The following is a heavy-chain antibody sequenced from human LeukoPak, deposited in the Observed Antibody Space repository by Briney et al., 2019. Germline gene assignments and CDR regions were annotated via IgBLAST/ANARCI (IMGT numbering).Heavy chain of an antibody. Sequence: GGSLRLSCAASGFTFSSYSMNWVRQAPGKGLEWVSSISSSSSYIYYADSVKGRFTISRDNAKNSLYLQMNSLGAEDTAVYYCARVRVVVPAAPMDYWGQGTLVTVSS. V-gene: IGHV3-21*01. D-gene: IGHD2-2*01. CDR2: ISSSSSYI. CDR1: GFTFSSYS. J-gene: IGHJ4*02. CDR3: ARVRVVVPAAPMDY.